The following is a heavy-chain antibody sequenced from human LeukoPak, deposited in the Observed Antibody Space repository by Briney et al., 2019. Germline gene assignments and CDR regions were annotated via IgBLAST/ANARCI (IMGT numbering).Heavy chain of an antibody. CDR2: ISSSSSYI. V-gene: IGHV3-21*01. Sequence: PGGSLRLSCAASGFTFSSYSMNWVRQAPGKGLEWVSSISSSSSYIYYADSVKGRFTISRDNGKNSLYLQMNSLRAEDTAVYYCASGGLMVRGVIRSFDYWGQGTLVTVSS. CDR3: ASGGLMVRGVIRSFDY. J-gene: IGHJ4*02. CDR1: GFTFSSYS. D-gene: IGHD3-10*01.